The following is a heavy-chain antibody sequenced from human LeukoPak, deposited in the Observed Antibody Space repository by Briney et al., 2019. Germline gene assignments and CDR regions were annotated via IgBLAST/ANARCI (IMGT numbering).Heavy chain of an antibody. Sequence: PSQTLSLTCTVSGGSISSGGYYWIWIRQHPGKGLEWIGYIYYSGSTYYNPSLKSRVTISVDTSKNQLSLKLNSVTATDTAVYYCARGYDSSGYYFDYWGQGTLVTVSS. D-gene: IGHD3-22*01. CDR3: ARGYDSSGYYFDY. V-gene: IGHV4-31*03. CDR2: IYYSGST. J-gene: IGHJ4*02. CDR1: GGSISSGGYY.